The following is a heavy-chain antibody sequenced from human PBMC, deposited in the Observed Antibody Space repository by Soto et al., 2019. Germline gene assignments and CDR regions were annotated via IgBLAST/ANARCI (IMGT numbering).Heavy chain of an antibody. CDR2: INPSGGST. CDR3: SRYDYNGYYFDY. D-gene: IGHD4-4*01. CDR1: GYTFSTYY. Sequence: QVQLVQSGAEVKKPGASVKVSCKASGYTFSTYYMHWVRQAPGQGYEWMGIINPSGGSTTYAQKFQGRVTRRRDTSKTTVYMELSSLKPEDTAVYYCSRYDYNGYYFDYGGQGTLVTVSS. V-gene: IGHV1-46*01. J-gene: IGHJ4*02.